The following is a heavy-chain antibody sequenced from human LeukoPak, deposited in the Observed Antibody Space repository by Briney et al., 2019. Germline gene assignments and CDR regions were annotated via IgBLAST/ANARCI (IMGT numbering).Heavy chain of an antibody. CDR1: GGSLSGNY. J-gene: IGHJ6*03. D-gene: IGHD3-3*01. CDR2: INHGGIT. Sequence: SETLSLTCGVCGGSLSGNYWSWIRQSPGKGLEWIGEINHGGITDYNQSLKSRVIISVDTSKNQVSLTLSSVTAADTAVYYCARAPTVEWLSTYIDVWGKGTTVTVSS. CDR3: ARAPTVEWLSTYIDV. V-gene: IGHV4-34*01.